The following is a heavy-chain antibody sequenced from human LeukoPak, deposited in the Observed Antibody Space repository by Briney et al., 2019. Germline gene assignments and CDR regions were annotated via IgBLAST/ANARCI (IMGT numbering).Heavy chain of an antibody. CDR3: AKDPYDYYDSSGYSHFDY. D-gene: IGHD3-22*01. CDR2: ISYDGSNK. CDR1: GFTFSSYG. Sequence: GRTLRLSCAASGFTFSSYGMHWVRHAPGKGLEWVAVISYDGSNKYYADSVKGRFTISRDNSKNTLYLQMNSLRAEDTAVYYCAKDPYDYYDSSGYSHFDYWGQGTLVTVSS. V-gene: IGHV3-30*18. J-gene: IGHJ4*02.